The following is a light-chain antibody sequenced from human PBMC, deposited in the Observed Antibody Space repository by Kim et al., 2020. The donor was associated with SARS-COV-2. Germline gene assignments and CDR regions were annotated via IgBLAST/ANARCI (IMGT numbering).Light chain of an antibody. CDR2: YDS. J-gene: IGLJ1*01. CDR1: NIGSKS. CDR3: QVWDSSSDPYV. Sequence: VSVAPGKTARITCGGNNIGSKSVHWYQQKPGQAPVLVIYYDSDRPSGIPERFSGSNSGNTATLTISRVEAGDEADYYCQVWDSSSDPYVFGTGTKVTVL. V-gene: IGLV3-21*04.